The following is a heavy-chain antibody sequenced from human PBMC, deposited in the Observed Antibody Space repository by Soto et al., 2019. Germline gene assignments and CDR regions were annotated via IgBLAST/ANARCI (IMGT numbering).Heavy chain of an antibody. J-gene: IGHJ4*02. V-gene: IGHV1-3*05. D-gene: IGHD3-16*02. CDR2: INPAKGNT. CDR3: TSSAISPYGGLIGPFDY. Sequence: QVQLAQSGAEERKPGASVKVSCEATGYTFTAYAMHWVRQAPGQRLEWMGWINPAKGNTKYSQKFQGRLTITSDTSANTVYMELNGLTSEDTAMYYCTSSAISPYGGLIGPFDYWGQGNLVTVSS. CDR1: GYTFTAYA.